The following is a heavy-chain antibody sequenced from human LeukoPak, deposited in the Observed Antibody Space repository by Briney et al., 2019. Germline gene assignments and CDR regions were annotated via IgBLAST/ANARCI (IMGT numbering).Heavy chain of an antibody. D-gene: IGHD6-19*01. CDR1: GFTFSNYA. J-gene: IGHJ4*02. CDR3: AKDHLPGIVVADRDY. V-gene: IGHV3-23*01. CDR2: ISGSGGST. Sequence: GGSLRLSCAASGFTFSNYAMSWVRQAPGKGLEWVSTISGSGGSTYYADSVKGQFTISRDNSKNTLYLQMNSLRAEDTAVYYCAKDHLPGIVVADRDYWGQGTLVTVSS.